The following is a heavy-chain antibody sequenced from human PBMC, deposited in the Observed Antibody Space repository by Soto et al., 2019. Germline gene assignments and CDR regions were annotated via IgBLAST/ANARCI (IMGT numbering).Heavy chain of an antibody. V-gene: IGHV3-30*18. CDR3: AKVPLRPYDFDY. CDR2: ISNDGSKK. J-gene: IGHJ4*02. D-gene: IGHD4-17*01. CDR1: GFIFSNYG. Sequence: QVQLVDSGGGVVQPGRSLRLSCAASGFIFSNYGMHWVRQAPAKGLEWVALISNDGSKKYCAVSVKGRFIIARDNSKNTLYLERNSLRAEDTAVFYWAKVPLRPYDFDYWGQGTVVIVSS.